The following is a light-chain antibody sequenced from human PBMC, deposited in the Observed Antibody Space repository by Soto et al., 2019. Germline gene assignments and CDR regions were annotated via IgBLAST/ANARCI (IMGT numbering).Light chain of an antibody. CDR1: SGDVGTYNR. J-gene: IGLJ2*01. Sequence: QSALTQPPSVSGSPGQSLTISCTGTSGDVGTYNRVSWYQQPPGTAPKLMIYEVTNRPSGVPDRFSGSKSGNTASLTISGLQAEDEADYYCSSYTSSTTVVFGGGTKLTVL. CDR2: EVT. CDR3: SSYTSSTTVV. V-gene: IGLV2-18*02.